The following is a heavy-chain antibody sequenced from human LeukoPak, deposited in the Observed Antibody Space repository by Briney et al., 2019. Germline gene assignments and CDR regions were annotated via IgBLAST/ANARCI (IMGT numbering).Heavy chain of an antibody. Sequence: GGSLRLSCTASGSNFRDYAMTWVRQSPGKGLELVSTISDSGLSTYYADSVKGRFTISRDNSKNTVFMQMNSLTAEDTAMFYCARDLGFSRNRYFDDWGQGTLVTVSS. CDR2: ISDSGLST. CDR1: GSNFRDYA. CDR3: ARDLGFSRNRYFDD. V-gene: IGHV3-23*01. J-gene: IGHJ4*02. D-gene: IGHD2/OR15-2a*01.